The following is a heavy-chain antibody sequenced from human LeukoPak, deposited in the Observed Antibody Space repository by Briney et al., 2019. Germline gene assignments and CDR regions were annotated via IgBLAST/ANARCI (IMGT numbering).Heavy chain of an antibody. V-gene: IGHV3-21*01. D-gene: IGHD3-10*01. Sequence: PGGSLRLSCAASGFTFSSYSMNWVRQAPGKGLEWVSSISSSSSYIYYADSVKGRFTISRDNAKNSLYLQMNSLRAEDTAVYYCARDTGSYGSGSYGYAFDIWGQGTMVTVSS. J-gene: IGHJ3*02. CDR1: GFTFSSYS. CDR2: ISSSSSYI. CDR3: ARDTGSYGSGSYGYAFDI.